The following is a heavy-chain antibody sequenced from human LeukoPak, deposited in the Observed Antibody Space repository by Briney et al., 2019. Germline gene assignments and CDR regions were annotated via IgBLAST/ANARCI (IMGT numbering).Heavy chain of an antibody. D-gene: IGHD2-2*01. CDR1: GYTFTGYY. J-gene: IGHJ5*02. V-gene: IGHV1-2*02. Sequence: GASVKVSCKASGYTFTGYYMHWVRQAPGQGLEWMGWINPNSGGTNYAQKFQGRVTMTRDTSISTAYMELSRLRSDDTAVYYCARELSRLGYCSSTSRYRGFDPWGQGTLVTVSS. CDR2: INPNSGGT. CDR3: ARELSRLGYCSSTSRYRGFDP.